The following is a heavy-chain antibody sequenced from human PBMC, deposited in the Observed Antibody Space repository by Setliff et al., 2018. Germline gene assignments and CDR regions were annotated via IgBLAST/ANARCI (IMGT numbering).Heavy chain of an antibody. Sequence: PSETLSLTCTVSGASVSGNSYYWGWIRQPPGKGLEWIASTYYSGSTYYNPSLKSRVTISVDTSKNQFSLKLTSVTAADTAVYYCARAPRYFDPTGPYFDFWGQGTLVTVSS. J-gene: IGHJ4*02. V-gene: IGHV4-39*07. CDR1: GASVSGNSYY. D-gene: IGHD3-22*01. CDR2: TYYSGST. CDR3: ARAPRYFDPTGPYFDF.